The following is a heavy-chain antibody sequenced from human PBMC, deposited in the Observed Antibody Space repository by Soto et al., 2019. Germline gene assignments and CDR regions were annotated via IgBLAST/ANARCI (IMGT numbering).Heavy chain of an antibody. CDR1: GFTFTSSA. CDR3: AAGSSGWDLDY. D-gene: IGHD6-19*01. Sequence: QMQLVQSGPEVKKPGTSVKVSCEASGFTFTSSAVQWVRQARGQRLEWIGWIVVGSGNTNYAQKFQERVTITRDMSTSTAYMELSSLRSEDTAVYYCAAGSSGWDLDYWGQGTLVTVSS. J-gene: IGHJ4*02. V-gene: IGHV1-58*01. CDR2: IVVGSGNT.